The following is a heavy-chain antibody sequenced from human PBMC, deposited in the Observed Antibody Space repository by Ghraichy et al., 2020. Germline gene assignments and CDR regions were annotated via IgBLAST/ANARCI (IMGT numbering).Heavy chain of an antibody. D-gene: IGHD6-13*01. Sequence: SETLSLTCTVSGGSISSSSYYWGWIRQPPGKGLEWIGSIYYSGSTYYNPSLKSRVTISVDTSKNQFSLKLSSVTAADTAVYYCARKPQQLVQSLNWFDPWGQGTLVTVSS. V-gene: IGHV4-39*01. CDR1: GGSISSSSYY. CDR2: IYYSGST. CDR3: ARKPQQLVQSLNWFDP. J-gene: IGHJ5*02.